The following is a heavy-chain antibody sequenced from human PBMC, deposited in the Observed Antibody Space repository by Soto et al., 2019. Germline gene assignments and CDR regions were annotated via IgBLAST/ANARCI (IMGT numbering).Heavy chain of an antibody. V-gene: IGHV4-59*01. CDR2: IYYSGST. Sequence: SETLSLTCTVSGGSISSYYWIWIRQPPGKGLEWIGYIYYSGSTNYNPSLKSRVTISVDTSKNQFSLKLSSVTAADTAVYYCARTTSSSPNFQHWGQGTLVTVSS. J-gene: IGHJ1*01. CDR1: GGSISSYY. CDR3: ARTTSSSPNFQH. D-gene: IGHD6-6*01.